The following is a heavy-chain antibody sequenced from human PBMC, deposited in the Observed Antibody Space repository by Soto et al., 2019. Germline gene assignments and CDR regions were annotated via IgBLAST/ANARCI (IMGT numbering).Heavy chain of an antibody. CDR1: GFSITNTW. D-gene: IGHD3-3*01. J-gene: IGHJ4*02. Sequence: EVQLVESGGGLVKPGGSLRLSCVASGFSITNTWMHWVRQAPGKGLEWVGRIKSRGDGETTDYAAPVKGRFTISRDDSRNTLYVQMNSLKREDTAVYHCATYPDFGSGHNPHWGQGILVIVSS. CDR2: IKSRGDGETT. V-gene: IGHV3-15*07. CDR3: ATYPDFGSGHNPH.